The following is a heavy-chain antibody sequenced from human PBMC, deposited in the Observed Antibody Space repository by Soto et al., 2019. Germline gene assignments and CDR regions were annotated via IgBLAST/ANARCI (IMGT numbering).Heavy chain of an antibody. D-gene: IGHD6-19*01. CDR2: FYSSGSI. CDR3: ARMYSSGSGWFHP. CDR1: GYSITAGGYY. V-gene: IGHV4-31*03. J-gene: IGHJ5*02. Sequence: LALTCFVSGYSITAGGYYWSWVRHHPGKGLEWIGSFYSSGSIICNPSLRSRVSISGDTSSNQFSMSLTSVTAADTARYYCARMYSSGSGWFHPWGQGTLVTVSS.